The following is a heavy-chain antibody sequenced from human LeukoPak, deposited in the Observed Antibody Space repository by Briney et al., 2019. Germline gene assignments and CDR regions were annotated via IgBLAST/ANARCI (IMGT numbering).Heavy chain of an antibody. D-gene: IGHD5-18*01. CDR3: AKIRPRGAMAAFDY. V-gene: IGHV3-23*01. CDR1: GFTFRTAY. J-gene: IGHJ4*02. CDR2: ISGSGGST. Sequence: GGSLTLSCAASGFTFRTAYMSWVRQAPGKGLEWVSAISGSGGSTYYADSVKGRFTISRDNSKNTLYLQMNSLRAEDTAVYYCAKIRPRGAMAAFDYWGQGTLVTVSS.